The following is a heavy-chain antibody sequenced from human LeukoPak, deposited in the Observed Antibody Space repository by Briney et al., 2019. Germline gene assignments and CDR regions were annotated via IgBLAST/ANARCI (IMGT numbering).Heavy chain of an antibody. V-gene: IGHV4-34*01. CDR2: INHSGTT. CDR3: TRRGPSGSYYYYFAMDV. J-gene: IGHJ6*02. Sequence: SETLSLTCAVYGGSFSGYYWSWIRQPPGKGLEWIGEINHSGTTNYNPSLKSRVTISVDTSKNQFSLNLSSVTAADTAVYYCTRRGPSGSYYYYFAMDVWGQGTTVTVSS. CDR1: GGSFSGYY. D-gene: IGHD6-25*01.